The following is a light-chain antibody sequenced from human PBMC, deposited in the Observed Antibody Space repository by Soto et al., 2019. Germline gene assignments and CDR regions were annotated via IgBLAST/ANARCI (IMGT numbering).Light chain of an antibody. CDR1: SSDVGGYNY. J-gene: IGLJ1*01. CDR2: EVT. CDR3: NSYVGSNNYV. Sequence: QAVVTQPASVSGSPGQSITISCTGTSSDVGGYNYVSWYQQHPGKAPKLMIYEVTKRPSGVPDRFSGSKSGNTASLTVSGLQADDEADYYCNSYVGSNNYVFGTGTKLTVL. V-gene: IGLV2-8*01.